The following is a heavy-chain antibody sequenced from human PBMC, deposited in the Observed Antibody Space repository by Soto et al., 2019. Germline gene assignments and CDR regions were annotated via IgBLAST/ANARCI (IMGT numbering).Heavy chain of an antibody. CDR3: AKLPSLIFRRYYYYMDV. V-gene: IGHV3-23*01. Sequence: GGSLRLSCVASGFTFSSYAMSWVRQAPGKGLEWVSAISGSGGSTYYADSVKGRFTISRDNSKNTLYLQMNSLRAEDTAVYYCAKLPSLIFRRYYYYMDVWGKGTTVTVSS. J-gene: IGHJ6*03. CDR2: ISGSGGST. CDR1: GFTFSSYA.